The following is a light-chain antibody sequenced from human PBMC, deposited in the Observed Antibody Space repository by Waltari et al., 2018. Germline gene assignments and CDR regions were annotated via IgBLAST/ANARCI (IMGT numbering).Light chain of an antibody. J-gene: IGKJ2*01. Sequence: ETVLTQSPDTLSLSPGDRATLSCRASQSLGSRYLAWYQQKPGQAPRLLIYGASSRATGIPDRFSSSGSGTDFTLTISRLEPEDFAVFYCQQYDNSPYTFGQGTKLEIK. V-gene: IGKV3-20*01. CDR3: QQYDNSPYT. CDR1: QSLGSRY. CDR2: GAS.